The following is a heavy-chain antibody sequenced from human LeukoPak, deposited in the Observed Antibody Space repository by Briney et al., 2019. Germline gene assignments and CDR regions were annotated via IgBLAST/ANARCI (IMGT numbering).Heavy chain of an antibody. D-gene: IGHD6-19*01. CDR1: GYTFTSYD. Sequence: GASVKVSCKASGYTFTSYDINWVRQAPGQGLEWMGWINPNSGGTNYAQKFQGRVTMTRDTSISTAYMELSRLRSDDTAVYYCARETGYSSGQVDYWGQGTLVTVSS. V-gene: IGHV1-2*02. CDR3: ARETGYSSGQVDY. CDR2: INPNSGGT. J-gene: IGHJ4*02.